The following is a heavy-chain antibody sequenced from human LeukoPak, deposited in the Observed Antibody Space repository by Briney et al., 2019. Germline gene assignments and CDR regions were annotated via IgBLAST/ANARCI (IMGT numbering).Heavy chain of an antibody. CDR3: ARDLAPYDRGAFDY. CDR2: IKQDGSEK. D-gene: IGHD5-12*01. CDR1: GFTFSSYW. Sequence: GGSLRLSCAASGFTFSSYWMSWVRQAPGKGLEWVANIKQDGSEKYYVDSVKGRFTISGDNAKNSLYLQMNSLRAEDTAVYYCARDLAPYDRGAFDYWGQGTLVTVSS. J-gene: IGHJ4*02. V-gene: IGHV3-7*01.